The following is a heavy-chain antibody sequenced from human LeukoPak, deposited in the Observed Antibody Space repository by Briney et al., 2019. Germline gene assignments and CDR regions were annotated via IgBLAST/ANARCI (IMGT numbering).Heavy chain of an antibody. CDR2: ISSRSDYI. D-gene: IGHD2-21*02. CDR1: GFTFDGYT. V-gene: IGHV3-21*01. Sequence: GGSLRLSCAASGFTFDGYTMNWVRQAPGKGLEWVASISSRSDYIYYADSVRGRFTVSRENAKNSLSLQMNTLRAEDTATYYCARAEASVTAFDFWGQGTLVTVPS. J-gene: IGHJ4*02. CDR3: ARAEASVTAFDF.